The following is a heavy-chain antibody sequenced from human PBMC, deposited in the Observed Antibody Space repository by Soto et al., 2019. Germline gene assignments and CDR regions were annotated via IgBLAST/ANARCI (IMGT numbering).Heavy chain of an antibody. CDR1: GGTFSSYA. J-gene: IGHJ4*02. Sequence: SVKVSCKASGGTFSSYAISWVRQAPGQGLEWMGGIIPIFGTANYAQKFQGRVTITADESTSTAYMELSSLRSEDTAVYYCGRESPDYFQPDLLTHTIYFDHWRQGTLVTVS. D-gene: IGHD4-17*01. V-gene: IGHV1-69*13. CDR3: GRESPDYFQPDLLTHTIYFDH. CDR2: IIPIFGTA.